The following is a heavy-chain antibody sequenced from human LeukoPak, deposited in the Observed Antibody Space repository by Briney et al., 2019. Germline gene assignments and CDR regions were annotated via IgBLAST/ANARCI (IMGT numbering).Heavy chain of an antibody. J-gene: IGHJ4*02. CDR1: GFTYG. Sequence: GRSLRLSCAASGFTYGMHWVRQAPGKGLEWVAFIRYDGSNKYYADSVKGRFTISRDNSKNTLYLQMNSLRAEDTAVYYCAKLQGFLEWVDYWGQGTLVTVSS. D-gene: IGHD3-3*01. V-gene: IGHV3-30*02. CDR2: IRYDGSNK. CDR3: AKLQGFLEWVDY.